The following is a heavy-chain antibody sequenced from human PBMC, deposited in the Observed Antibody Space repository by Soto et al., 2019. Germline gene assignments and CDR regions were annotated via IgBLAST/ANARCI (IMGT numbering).Heavy chain of an antibody. J-gene: IGHJ4*02. CDR2: ISGSGGST. V-gene: IGHV3-23*01. D-gene: IGHD3-3*01. CDR1: GFTFSSYA. CDR3: AKGGSGYDFCSSYLFDY. Sequence: EVQLLESGGGLVQPGGSLRLSCAASGFTFSSYAMSWVRQAPGKGLEWVSAISGSGGSTYYADSVKGRFTISRDNSKNTLYLQMNSLGAEDTAVYYCAKGGSGYDFCSSYLFDYWGQGTLVTVSS.